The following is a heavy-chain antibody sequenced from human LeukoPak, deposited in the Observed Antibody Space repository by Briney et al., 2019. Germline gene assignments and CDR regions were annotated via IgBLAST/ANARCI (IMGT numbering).Heavy chain of an antibody. CDR1: GFTFSSYW. CDR3: SGRDSSRSPRAY. D-gene: IGHD6-13*01. Sequence: PGGSLRLSCAASGFTFSSYWMHWVRQAPGKGLVWVSRINTDGSSTYYADSVKGRFTISRDNAKNTLYLQMNSLRAEDTGVYYCSGRDSSRSPRAYWGQGTLVSVSS. V-gene: IGHV3-74*01. CDR2: INTDGSST. J-gene: IGHJ4*02.